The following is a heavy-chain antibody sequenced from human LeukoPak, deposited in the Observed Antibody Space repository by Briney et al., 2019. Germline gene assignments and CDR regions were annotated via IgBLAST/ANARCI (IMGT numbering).Heavy chain of an antibody. D-gene: IGHD3-10*01. CDR3: ASGGRSMVRGVITTSRNYYYYYGMDV. CDR1: GYTFTVYY. Sequence: ASVNVSCKASGYTFTVYYMHWVRQAPGQGLEWMGRINPNSGGTNYAQKFQGRVTMTRDTSNSTAYMELSRLRSDDTAVYYCASGGRSMVRGVITTSRNYYYYYGMDVWGQGTTVTVSS. CDR2: INPNSGGT. V-gene: IGHV1-2*06. J-gene: IGHJ6*02.